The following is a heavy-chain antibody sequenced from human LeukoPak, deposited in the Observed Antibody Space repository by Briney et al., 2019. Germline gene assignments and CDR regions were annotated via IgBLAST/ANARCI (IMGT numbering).Heavy chain of an antibody. D-gene: IGHD5-24*01. CDR2: IYYSGST. J-gene: IGHJ3*02. CDR3: AGRLWRRDGYNLSAFDI. Sequence: PSETLSRTCTVSGGSISSYYWNWIRQPPGKGLEWIGYIYYSGSTNYNPSLKSRVTISVDTSKNQFSLKLSSVTAADTAVYYCAGRLWRRDGYNLSAFDIWGQGTMVTVSS. V-gene: IGHV4-59*01. CDR1: GGSISSYY.